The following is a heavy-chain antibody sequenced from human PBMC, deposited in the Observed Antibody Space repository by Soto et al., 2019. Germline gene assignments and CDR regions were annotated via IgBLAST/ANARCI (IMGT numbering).Heavy chain of an antibody. D-gene: IGHD3-22*01. J-gene: IGHJ3*02. V-gene: IGHV3-21*01. CDR1: GFTFSSYS. Sequence: PGGSLRLSCAASGFTFSSYSMNWVRQAPGKGLEWVSSISSSSSYIYYADSVKGRFTISRDNAKNSLYLQMNSLRAEDTAVYYCARPADSSGYLSAFDIWGQGTMVTVS. CDR3: ARPADSSGYLSAFDI. CDR2: ISSSSSYI.